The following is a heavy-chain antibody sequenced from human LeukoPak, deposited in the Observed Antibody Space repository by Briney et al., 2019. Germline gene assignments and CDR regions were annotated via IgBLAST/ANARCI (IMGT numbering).Heavy chain of an antibody. CDR3: AKDREQWLGGGFFDY. D-gene: IGHD6-19*01. V-gene: IGHV3-30*18. CDR1: GFTFSNYW. CDR2: ISYDGSNK. Sequence: PGGSLRLSCAASGFTFSNYWMHWVRQAPGKGLEWVADISYDGSNKYYADSVKGRFTISRDNSKNTLYLQMNSLRAEDTAVYYCAKDREQWLGGGFFDYWGQGTLVTVSS. J-gene: IGHJ4*02.